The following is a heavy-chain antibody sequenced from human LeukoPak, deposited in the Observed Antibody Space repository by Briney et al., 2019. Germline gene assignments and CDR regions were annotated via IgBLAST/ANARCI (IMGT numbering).Heavy chain of an antibody. J-gene: IGHJ4*02. Sequence: GGSLRLSCAASGFTFSSYWMSWVCQAPGKGLEWVANIKEDGSEKYYVDSVKGRFTISRDNAKNSLYLQMNSLRAEDTAVYYFARAPWELLNDYWGQGTLVTVSS. D-gene: IGHD1-26*01. CDR1: GFTFSSYW. CDR3: ARAPWELLNDY. V-gene: IGHV3-7*01. CDR2: IKEDGSEK.